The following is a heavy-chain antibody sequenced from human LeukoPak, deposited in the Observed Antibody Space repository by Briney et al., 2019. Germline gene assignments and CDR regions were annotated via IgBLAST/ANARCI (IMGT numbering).Heavy chain of an antibody. CDR3: AKGNSGYYNDAFDI. CDR1: GFTFSSYW. CDR2: IKQDGSEK. D-gene: IGHD3-22*01. V-gene: IGHV3-7*03. Sequence: GGSLRLSCAASGFTFSSYWMSWVRQAPGKGLEWVANIKQDGSEKYYVDSVKGRFTISRDNAKNSLYLQMNSLRAEDTAVYYCAKGNSGYYNDAFDIWGQGTMVTVSS. J-gene: IGHJ3*02.